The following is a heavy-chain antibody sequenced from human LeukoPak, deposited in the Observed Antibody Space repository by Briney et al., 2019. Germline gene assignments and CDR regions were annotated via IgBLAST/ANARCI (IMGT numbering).Heavy chain of an antibody. D-gene: IGHD6-19*01. CDR2: IYYSGST. CDR3: ARLGRGIAVAGVFDY. CDR1: GGSISSGDHY. Sequence: SSETLSLTCTNLGGSISSGDHYWSWIRQHPGKGLEWIGYIYYSGSTHYNPSLKSRVSVSVDTSKNQFSLKLSSVTAADTAVYYCARLGRGIAVAGVFDYWGQGTLVTVSS. J-gene: IGHJ4*02. V-gene: IGHV4-31*03.